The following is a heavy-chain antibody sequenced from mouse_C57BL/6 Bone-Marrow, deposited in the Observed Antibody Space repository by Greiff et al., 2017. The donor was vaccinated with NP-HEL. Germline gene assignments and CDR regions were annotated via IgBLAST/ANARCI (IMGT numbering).Heavy chain of an antibody. V-gene: IGHV1-78*01. CDR1: GYTFTDHT. CDR2: IYPRDGST. Sequence: VQLQQSDAGLVKPGASVKLSCTVSGYTFTDHTIHWMRQTPEQGLEWIGYIYPRDGSTKYNEKFKGQATFTADKSSSTAYMQLNSLTSEDSAVYFCARERDSSGLAWFAYWGQGTLVTVSA. D-gene: IGHD3-2*02. J-gene: IGHJ3*01. CDR3: ARERDSSGLAWFAY.